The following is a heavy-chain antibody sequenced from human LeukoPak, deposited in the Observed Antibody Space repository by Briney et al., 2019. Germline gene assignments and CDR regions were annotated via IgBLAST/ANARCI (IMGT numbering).Heavy chain of an antibody. CDR1: GFTLRSYV. V-gene: IGHV3-33*01. CDR2: EWFDGTKE. J-gene: IGHJ4*02. CDR3: ARELTVSSPLGEVDS. Sequence: GESLKISCAVSGFTLRSYVVHWVRQAPGKGLEWVALEWFDGTKEYYADSVQGRFIISRDYSRNTVYLQMNSLRVEDTGLYYCARELTVSSPLGEVDSWGQGTLVTVSS. D-gene: IGHD4-17*01.